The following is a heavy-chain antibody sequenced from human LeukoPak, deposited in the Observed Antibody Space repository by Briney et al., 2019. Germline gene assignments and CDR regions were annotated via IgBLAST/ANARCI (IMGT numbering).Heavy chain of an antibody. CDR3: AREYDSSGYYPYYYYGMDV. D-gene: IGHD3-22*01. V-gene: IGHV3-7*01. J-gene: IGHJ6*02. CDR1: GFTFSSYW. Sequence: GGSLRLSCAASGFTFSSYWMTWVRQAPGKGLEWVANIKQDGSEKYYVDSMKGRFTISRDNAKNSLYLQMNSLRAEDTAVYYCAREYDSSGYYPYYYYGMDVWGQGTTVTVSS. CDR2: IKQDGSEK.